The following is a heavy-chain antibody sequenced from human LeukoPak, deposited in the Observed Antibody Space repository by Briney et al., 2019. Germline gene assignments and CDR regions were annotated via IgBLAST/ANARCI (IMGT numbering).Heavy chain of an antibody. V-gene: IGHV3-33*08. CDR2: MWYDGSNK. Sequence: GGSLRLSCAASGFTFSSYGMHWVRQAPGKGLEWVAVMWYDGSNKYYADSVKGRFTISRDNSKNTLYLQMNSLRAEDTAVYYCARGYDSSGYAAFDIWGQGTMVTVSS. D-gene: IGHD3-22*01. J-gene: IGHJ3*02. CDR3: ARGYDSSGYAAFDI. CDR1: GFTFSSYG.